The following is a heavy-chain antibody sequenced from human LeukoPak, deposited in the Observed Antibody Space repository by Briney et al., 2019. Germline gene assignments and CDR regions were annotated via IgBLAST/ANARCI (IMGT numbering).Heavy chain of an antibody. CDR1: GGSISSSSYY. CDR3: ARGYYDRSGLPQIFGLFVY. D-gene: IGHD3-22*01. V-gene: IGHV4-39*01. Sequence: SPTLSLTCTVSGGSISSSSYYWGWIRQPPGKGLEWIGSIYYSGSPYYNPSLKSRVTISEDTSKNQFSLKLSSVTDADTDVYYCARGYYDRSGLPQIFGLFVYWGQGTMVTVSS. J-gene: IGHJ4*02. CDR2: IYYSGSP.